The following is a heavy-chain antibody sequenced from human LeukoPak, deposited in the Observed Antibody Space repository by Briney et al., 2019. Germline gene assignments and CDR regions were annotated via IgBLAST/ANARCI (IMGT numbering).Heavy chain of an antibody. CDR2: IYTSGST. Sequence: SQTLSRTCTVSGGSISSGSYYWSWIRQPAGKGLEWIGRIYTSGSTNYNPSLKSRVTISVDTSKNQFSLKLSSVTAADTAVYYCAREGRSNPFDYWGQGTLVTVSS. CDR3: AREGRSNPFDY. J-gene: IGHJ4*02. D-gene: IGHD4-11*01. CDR1: GGSISSGSYY. V-gene: IGHV4-61*02.